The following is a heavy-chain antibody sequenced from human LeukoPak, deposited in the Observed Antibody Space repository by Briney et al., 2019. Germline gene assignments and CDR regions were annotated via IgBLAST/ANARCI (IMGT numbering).Heavy chain of an antibody. V-gene: IGHV4-34*01. Sequence: PSETLSLTCAVYGGSFSGYYWNWIRQPPGKGLEAIGEINDSGNTNYNPSLKSRVTLSVDTTKNQFSLKLSSVTAADSAIYYCARGLGDSGYDFLVYWGQGSLVTVST. J-gene: IGHJ4*02. CDR2: INDSGNT. CDR3: ARGLGDSGYDFLVY. D-gene: IGHD5-12*01. CDR1: GGSFSGYY.